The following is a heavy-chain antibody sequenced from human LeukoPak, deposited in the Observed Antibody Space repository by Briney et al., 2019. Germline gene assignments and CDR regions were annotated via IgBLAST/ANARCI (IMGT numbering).Heavy chain of an antibody. D-gene: IGHD2-15*01. CDR3: ATGGAAVVAATTRYYYYYYGMDV. V-gene: IGHV1-8*01. CDR2: MNPNSGNT. Sequence: ASVKVSCKASGYTFTSYDINWVRQATGQGLEWMGWMNPNSGNTGYAQKFQGRVTMTRNTSISTAYMELSSLRSEDTAVYYCATGGAAVVAATTRYYYYYYGMDVWGQGTTVTVSS. J-gene: IGHJ6*02. CDR1: GYTFTSYD.